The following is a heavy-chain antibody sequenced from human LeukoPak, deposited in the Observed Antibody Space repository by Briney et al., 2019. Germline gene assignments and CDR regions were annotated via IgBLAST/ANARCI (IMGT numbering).Heavy chain of an antibody. CDR3: GKWGRRAGSGTRGFDY. Sequence: WGSLSLTCAASGFTFSSYAISWVRQAPGQGLELDSAMSGSGGSTYYADPANGRFTISTDNSKNTLYLQKNSLRAEDTAVYYCGKWGRRAGSGTRGFDYWGQGTLVTVSS. V-gene: IGHV3-23*01. J-gene: IGHJ4*02. CDR1: GFTFSSYA. D-gene: IGHD3-3*01. CDR2: MSGSGGST.